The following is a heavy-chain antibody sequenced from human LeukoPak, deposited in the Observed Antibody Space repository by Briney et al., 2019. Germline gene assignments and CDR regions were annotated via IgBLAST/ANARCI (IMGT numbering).Heavy chain of an antibody. V-gene: IGHV4-34*01. D-gene: IGHD6-13*01. J-gene: IGHJ6*03. Sequence: PSETLSLTCALYGRSFRVYYWRWIRHPPGRGLEWIGEVNHSGSTNYNPSLKSRVTMSVDTSKNQFSLKLSSVTAADTAVYYCARGEAAAGPMDYMDVWDRGAAVTVSS. CDR1: GRSFRVYY. CDR3: ARGEAAAGPMDYMDV. CDR2: VNHSGST.